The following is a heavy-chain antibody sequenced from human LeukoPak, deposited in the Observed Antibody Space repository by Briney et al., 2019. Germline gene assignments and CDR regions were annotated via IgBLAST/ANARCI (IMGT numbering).Heavy chain of an antibody. CDR3: ARAYCSGASCKLGDY. CDR1: GYTFISYA. V-gene: IGHV1-3*01. Sequence: ASVKVSCKASGYTFISYAMHWVRQAPGQRLGWMGWINADNGNTIYSQNFQGRVTVTRDTSASTAYMELSSLRYEDTAVYYCARAYCSGASCKLGDYWGQGTLVTVSS. D-gene: IGHD2-15*01. CDR2: INADNGNT. J-gene: IGHJ4*02.